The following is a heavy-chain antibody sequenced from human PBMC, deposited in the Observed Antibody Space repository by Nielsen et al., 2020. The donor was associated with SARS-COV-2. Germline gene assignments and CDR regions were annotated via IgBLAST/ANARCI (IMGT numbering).Heavy chain of an antibody. Sequence: SETLSLTCTVSGGSISSYYWSWIRQPPGKGLEWIGYIYYSGSTNHNPSLKSRVTISVDTSKNQFSLKLSSVTAADTAVYYCARARSITMVRGVIIEDAFDIWGQGTMVTVSS. V-gene: IGHV4-59*08. CDR1: GGSISSYY. D-gene: IGHD3-10*01. CDR3: ARARSITMVRGVIIEDAFDI. J-gene: IGHJ3*02. CDR2: IYYSGST.